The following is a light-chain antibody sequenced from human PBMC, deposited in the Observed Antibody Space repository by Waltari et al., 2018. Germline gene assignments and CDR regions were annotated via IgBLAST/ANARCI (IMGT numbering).Light chain of an antibody. CDR3: QQYGSSPWT. Sequence: IVLTQSPGTLSLSPGERATLSCRASETVPAGYLAWYQQKPGQSPRLLIYGVSIRATDIPDRFSGSESGTDFTLTVSRLEPEDFAVYYCQQYGSSPWTFGQGTRVEI. V-gene: IGKV3-20*01. CDR1: ETVPAGY. CDR2: GVS. J-gene: IGKJ1*01.